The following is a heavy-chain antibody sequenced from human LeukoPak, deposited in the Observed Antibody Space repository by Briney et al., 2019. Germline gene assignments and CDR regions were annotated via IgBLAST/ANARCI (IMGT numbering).Heavy chain of an antibody. Sequence: SETLSLTCTVSGGSISSYYWSWIRQPPGQGLEWIGYIYYSGSTNYNPSLKSRVTISVDTSKNQFSLKLSSVTAADTAVYYCARRIGMSGSYFRNNWFDPWGQGTLVTVSS. V-gene: IGHV4-59*01. CDR1: GGSISSYY. CDR3: ARRIGMSGSYFRNNWFDP. D-gene: IGHD1-26*01. CDR2: IYYSGST. J-gene: IGHJ5*02.